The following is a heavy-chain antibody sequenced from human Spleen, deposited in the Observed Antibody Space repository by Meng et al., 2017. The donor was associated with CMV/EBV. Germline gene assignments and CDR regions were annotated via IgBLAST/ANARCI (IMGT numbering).Heavy chain of an antibody. CDR3: ARRGSTTFDY. Sequence: GGSLRLSCKASGYIFTSHWIGWVRQMPGKGLEYMGIIYPGDSNTKYSPSFQGQVTISADRSISTAYLQWSSLKASDTAIYYCARRGSTTFDYWGQGTLVTVSS. D-gene: IGHD1-26*01. CDR2: IYPGDSNT. V-gene: IGHV5-51*01. CDR1: GYIFTSHW. J-gene: IGHJ4*02.